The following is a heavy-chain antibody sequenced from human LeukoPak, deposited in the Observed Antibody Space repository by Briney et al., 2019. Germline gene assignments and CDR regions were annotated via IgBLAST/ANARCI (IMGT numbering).Heavy chain of an antibody. CDR2: IRQDGSEK. CDR1: GFTFSSYW. J-gene: IGHJ3*02. CDR3: ARDRPYYYDSSGYYPDAFDI. Sequence: TGGSLRLSCAASGFTFSSYWMSWVRQAPGKGLEWVANIRQDGSEKYYVDSVKGRFTISRDNAKNSLYLQMNSLRAEDTAVYYCARDRPYYYDSSGYYPDAFDIWGQGTMVTVSS. V-gene: IGHV3-7*01. D-gene: IGHD3-22*01.